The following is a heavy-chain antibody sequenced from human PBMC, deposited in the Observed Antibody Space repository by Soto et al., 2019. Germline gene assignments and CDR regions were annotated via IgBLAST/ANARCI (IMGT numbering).Heavy chain of an antibody. V-gene: IGHV1-18*01. J-gene: IGHJ4*02. D-gene: IGHD2-15*01. CDR3: VVAAQPYYFDY. CDR1: GYTFTSYG. CDR2: ISAYNGNT. Sequence: ASVKVSCKASGYTFTSYGISWVRQAPGQGLEWMGWISAYNGNTNYAQKLQGRVTMTIDTSTSTAYMELRSLRSDDTAVYYCVVAAQPYYFDYWGQGTLVTVSS.